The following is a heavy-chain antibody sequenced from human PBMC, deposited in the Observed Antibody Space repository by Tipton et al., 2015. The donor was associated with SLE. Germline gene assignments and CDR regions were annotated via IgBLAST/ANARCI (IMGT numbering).Heavy chain of an antibody. Sequence: TLSLTCTVSGGSISSSSYYWGWIRQPPGKGLEWIGSIYYSGSTYYNPSLKSRVTISVDTSKNQFSLKLSSVTAADTAVYYCARGEMATIGDYFDYWGQGTLVTVSS. J-gene: IGHJ4*02. CDR2: IYYSGST. CDR3: ARGEMATIGDYFDY. D-gene: IGHD5-24*01. CDR1: GGSISSSSYY. V-gene: IGHV4-39*07.